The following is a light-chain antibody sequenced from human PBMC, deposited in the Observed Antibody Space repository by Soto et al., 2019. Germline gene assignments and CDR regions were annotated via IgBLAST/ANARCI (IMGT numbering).Light chain of an antibody. Sequence: EVVLTQSPGTLSLSPGERATLSCRASQSVSNKYLAWYQQKPGQAPRLRIFGSSDRATGIPDRFSGSGSGTDFTLTISRLEPEDFAVYYCQQYGSSPPYTFGQGTKLEIK. V-gene: IGKV3-20*01. CDR1: QSVSNKY. CDR2: GSS. CDR3: QQYGSSPPYT. J-gene: IGKJ2*01.